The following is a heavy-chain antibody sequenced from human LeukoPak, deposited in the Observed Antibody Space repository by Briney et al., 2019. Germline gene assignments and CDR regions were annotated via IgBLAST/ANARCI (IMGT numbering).Heavy chain of an antibody. D-gene: IGHD2-15*01. J-gene: IGHJ4*02. CDR3: ATSRYCSGGSCPRSGFDY. V-gene: IGHV1-8*03. CDR1: GYTFTSYD. CDR2: MNPNSGNT. Sequence: SVKVSCKASGYTFTSYDINWVRQATGQGLEWMGWMNPNSGNTGYAQKFQGRVTITRNTSISTAYMELSSLRSEDTAVYYCATSRYCSGGSCPRSGFDYWGQGTLVTVSS.